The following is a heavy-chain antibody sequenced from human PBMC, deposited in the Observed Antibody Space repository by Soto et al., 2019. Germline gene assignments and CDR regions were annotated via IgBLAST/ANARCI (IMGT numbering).Heavy chain of an antibody. CDR1: GYTFTSYG. V-gene: IGHV1-18*01. CDR2: ISAYNGNT. Sequence: GASVKVSCTASGYTFTSYGISWVRKAPGQGLEWMGWISAYNGNTNYAQKLQGRVTMTTDTSTSTAYMELRSLRSDDTAVYYCARHRIAAASYYYGMDGWGQGNTVTVS. D-gene: IGHD6-13*01. CDR3: ARHRIAAASYYYGMDG. J-gene: IGHJ6*02.